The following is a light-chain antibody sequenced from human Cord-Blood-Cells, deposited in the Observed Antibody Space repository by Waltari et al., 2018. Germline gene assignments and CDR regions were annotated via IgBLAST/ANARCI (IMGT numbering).Light chain of an antibody. CDR1: RSNIGAGYD. J-gene: IGLJ2*01. Sequence: QSVLTQPPSVSGAPGQRVTISCTGSRSNIGAGYDLPWSQQLPGTAPKLLIYGNSNRPSVVPDRFSGSKSGTSASLAITGLQAEDEADYYCQSYDSSLSGSVFGGGTKLTVL. CDR2: GNS. CDR3: QSYDSSLSGSV. V-gene: IGLV1-40*01.